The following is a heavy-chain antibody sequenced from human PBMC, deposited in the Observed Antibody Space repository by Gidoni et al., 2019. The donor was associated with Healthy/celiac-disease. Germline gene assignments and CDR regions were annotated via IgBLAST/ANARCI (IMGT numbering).Heavy chain of an antibody. J-gene: IGHJ4*02. CDR1: GFPFRHAW. D-gene: IGHD6-19*01. Sequence: VQLVESGGGLGKPGGSLRLSGAASGFPFRHAWMSWVRQAPGKGREVFGRSKSKTDGGTTDYAAPVKGRFTISRDDSKNTRYLQMNSLKTEDTAVCYCTTDWASSGWHEGYFDYWGQGTLVTVSS. V-gene: IGHV3-15*01. CDR3: TTDWASSGWHEGYFDY. CDR2: SKSKTDGGTT.